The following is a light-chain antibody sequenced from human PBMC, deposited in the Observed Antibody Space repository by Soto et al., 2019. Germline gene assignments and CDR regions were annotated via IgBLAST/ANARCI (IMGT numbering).Light chain of an antibody. CDR1: KNDIGSSDY. Sequence: QSALTQPASVSASPGQSITISCTGGKNDIGSSDYVSRYQQHPGKAPKLIIYGVSNRPSGTSDRFSGSKSGNTASLTISGLQSDDEADYYCSSSTSSNTLVFGGGTKVTVL. V-gene: IGLV2-14*01. CDR3: SSSTSSNTLV. J-gene: IGLJ3*02. CDR2: GVS.